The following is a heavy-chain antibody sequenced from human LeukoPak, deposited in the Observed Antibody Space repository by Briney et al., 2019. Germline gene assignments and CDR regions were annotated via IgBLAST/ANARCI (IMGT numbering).Heavy chain of an antibody. V-gene: IGHV3-21*01. CDR1: GFTFSGYS. Sequence: GGSLRLSCAASGFTFSGYSMNWVRQAPGKGLEWVSSISSSSSSYIYYADSVKGRFTISRDNAKNSLYLQMNSLRAEDTAVYYCARPNWNYGKIDYWGQGTLVTVSS. CDR3: ARPNWNYGKIDY. CDR2: ISSSSSSYI. J-gene: IGHJ4*02. D-gene: IGHD1-7*01.